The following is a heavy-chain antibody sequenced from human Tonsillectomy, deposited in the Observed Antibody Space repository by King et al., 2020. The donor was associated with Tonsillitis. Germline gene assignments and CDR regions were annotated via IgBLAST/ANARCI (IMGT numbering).Heavy chain of an antibody. Sequence: VQLVESGGGLVQPGRSLRLSCTASGFTFGDYAMSWVRQAPGKGLEWVGFIRSKTYGGATEYAASVRGRFTISRDDSKSIAYLQMNSLKTEDTAVYYCIFSYDSTGPGAFDIWGQGTMVTVSS. D-gene: IGHD3-22*01. CDR1: GFTFGDYA. CDR2: IRSKTYGGAT. J-gene: IGHJ3*02. CDR3: IFSYDSTGPGAFDI. V-gene: IGHV3-49*04.